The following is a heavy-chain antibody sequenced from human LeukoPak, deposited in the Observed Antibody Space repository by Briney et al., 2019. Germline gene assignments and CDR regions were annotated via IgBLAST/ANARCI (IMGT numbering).Heavy chain of an antibody. CDR1: GYSFTGYY. V-gene: IGHV1-2*02. Sequence: ASVKVSCKASGYSFTGYYLHWVRQAPGQGLEGMGWINPQTGFTTIAQKFQGRVTMTMDTSISTIYMEMNSLRSDDTATFYCARDQADNYYALDVWGQGTSLVVSS. CDR3: ARDQADNYYALDV. J-gene: IGHJ6*02. CDR2: INPQTGFT. D-gene: IGHD5-24*01.